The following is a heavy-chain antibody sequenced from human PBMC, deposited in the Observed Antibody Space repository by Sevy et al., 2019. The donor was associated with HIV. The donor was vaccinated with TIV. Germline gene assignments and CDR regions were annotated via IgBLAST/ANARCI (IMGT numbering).Heavy chain of an antibody. J-gene: IGHJ4*02. CDR2: IWYDGNYK. D-gene: IGHD5-18*01. CDR3: AAGAAVDPAMVGNFDH. CDR1: GFTFSIYG. V-gene: IGHV3-33*01. Sequence: GGCLRLSCAASGFTFSIYGMHWVRQAPGKGLEWVALIWYDGNYKYYADSVKGRFTISRDNSRSMLYLEMNSLRAEDTAVYLYAAGAAVDPAMVGNFDHWGQGALVTVSS.